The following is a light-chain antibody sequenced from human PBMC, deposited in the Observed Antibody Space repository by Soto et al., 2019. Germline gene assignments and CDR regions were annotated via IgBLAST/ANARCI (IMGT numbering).Light chain of an antibody. V-gene: IGKV1-39*01. CDR3: QQRSNWPT. CDR2: AAS. Sequence: DIQMTQSPSSLSASVGDEVTITCRASQTIMTYLNWYQLKPGKPPRLLIYAASNRATGIPARFSGSGSGTDFTLTISSLEPEDFAVYYCQQRSNWPTFGQGTKVDIK. J-gene: IGKJ1*01. CDR1: QTIMTY.